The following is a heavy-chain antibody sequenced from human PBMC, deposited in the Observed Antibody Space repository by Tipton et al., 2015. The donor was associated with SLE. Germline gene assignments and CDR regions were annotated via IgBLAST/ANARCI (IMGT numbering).Heavy chain of an antibody. CDR2: IYYSGST. D-gene: IGHD3-10*01. V-gene: IGHV4-59*01. CDR3: AREWGDGSGSYYNDY. Sequence: TLSLTCAVYGGSFSGYYWSWIRQPPGKGLEWIGYIYYSGSTNYNPSLKSRVTISVDTSKNQFSLKLSSVTAADTAVYYCAREWGDGSGSYYNDYWGQGTLVT. CDR1: GGSFSGYY. J-gene: IGHJ4*02.